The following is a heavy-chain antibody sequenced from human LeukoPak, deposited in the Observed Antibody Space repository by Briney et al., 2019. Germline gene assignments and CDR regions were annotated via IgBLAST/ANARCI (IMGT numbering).Heavy chain of an antibody. V-gene: IGHV4-4*07. CDR2: IYTTGST. Sequence: SETLSLTCTVSGDSISTYYYNWIRQPAGKGLEWIGRIYTTGSTHHNPSLKSRVSISLDTSKNQIYLELSSVTAADTAIYYCAREGAVAVWNTFHIWGQGTMVAVSS. J-gene: IGHJ3*02. D-gene: IGHD6-19*01. CDR3: AREGAVAVWNTFHI. CDR1: GDSISTYY.